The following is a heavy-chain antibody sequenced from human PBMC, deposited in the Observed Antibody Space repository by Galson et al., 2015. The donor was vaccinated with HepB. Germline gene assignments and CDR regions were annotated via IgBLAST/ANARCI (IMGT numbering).Heavy chain of an antibody. D-gene: IGHD2-2*01. J-gene: IGHJ6*02. CDR1: GFTFSGSA. V-gene: IGHV3-73*01. Sequence: SLRLSCAASGFTFSGSAMHWVRQASGKGLEWVGRIRSKANSYATAYAASVKGRFTISRDDSKNTAYLQMNSLKTEDTAVYYCTRPGSSKNYGMDVWGQGTTVTVSS. CDR2: IRSKANSYAT. CDR3: TRPGSSKNYGMDV.